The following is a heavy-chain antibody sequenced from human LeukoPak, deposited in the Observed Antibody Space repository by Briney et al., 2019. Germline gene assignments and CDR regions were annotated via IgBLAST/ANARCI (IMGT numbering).Heavy chain of an antibody. CDR1: GFTFSSFG. CDR2: IWYDGNHK. V-gene: IGHV3-33*03. Sequence: GGSLRLSCAASGFTFSSFGMYWVRQAPGKGLEWVAVIWYDGNHKYYADSVKGRFTISRDNSKNTLYLQMNSLRAEDTAVYYCAKDGVHSGSYSYYYYMDVWGKGTTVTVSS. CDR3: AKDGVHSGSYSYYYYMDV. D-gene: IGHD1-26*01. J-gene: IGHJ6*03.